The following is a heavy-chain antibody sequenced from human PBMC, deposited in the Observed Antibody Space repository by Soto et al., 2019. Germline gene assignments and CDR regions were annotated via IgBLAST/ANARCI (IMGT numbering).Heavy chain of an antibody. V-gene: IGHV1-69*04. J-gene: IGHJ6*03. Sequence: ASVKVSCKASGGTFSSYTISWVRQAPGQGLEWMGRIIPILGIANYAQKFQGRVTITADKSTSTAYMELSSLRSEDTAVYYCAREGGVVPAAIPHYYYYYMDVWGKGTTVTVSS. CDR1: GGTFSSYT. D-gene: IGHD2-2*01. CDR3: AREGGVVPAAIPHYYYYYMDV. CDR2: IIPILGIA.